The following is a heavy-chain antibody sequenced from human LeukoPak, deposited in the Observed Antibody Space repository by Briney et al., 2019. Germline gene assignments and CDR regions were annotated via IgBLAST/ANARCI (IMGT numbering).Heavy chain of an antibody. V-gene: IGHV3-15*01. CDR2: IKSKTDGGTT. CDR3: TTCTGQQWLDDWYFDL. Sequence: PGGSLRLSCAASGFTFSNAWMSWVRQAPGKGLEWVGRIKSKTDGGTTDYAAPVKGRFTISRDDSKNTLYLQMNSLKTEDTAVYYCTTCTGQQWLDDWYFDLWGRGTLVTVSS. J-gene: IGHJ2*01. D-gene: IGHD6-19*01. CDR1: GFTFSNAW.